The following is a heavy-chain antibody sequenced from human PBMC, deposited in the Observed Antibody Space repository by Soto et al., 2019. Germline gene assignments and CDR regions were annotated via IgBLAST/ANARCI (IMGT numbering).Heavy chain of an antibody. CDR2: LHYSGRP. CDR3: ARMTAGTSSHYLDY. V-gene: IGHV4-31*03. D-gene: IGHD6-13*01. J-gene: IGHJ4*02. CDR1: GASVSNGDYY. Sequence: TLCLTCSVSGASVSNGDYYWTWVRQRPGRGLEWIGLLHYSGRPLYTPSLRSRVTISVDTSKNHFSLNVKSGTAADTAVYFRARMTAGTSSHYLDYWGQGSLVTVSS.